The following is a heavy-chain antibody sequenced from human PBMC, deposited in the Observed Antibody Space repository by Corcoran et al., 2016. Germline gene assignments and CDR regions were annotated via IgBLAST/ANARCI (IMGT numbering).Heavy chain of an antibody. CDR1: GYTFTSYG. V-gene: IGHV1-18*01. D-gene: IGHD1-1*01. Sequence: QVQLVQSGAEVKKPGASVKVSCKASGYTFTSYGISWVRQAPGQGLEWMGWISAYNGNTNYAQKLQGRVTMTTDTSTSTAYMELRNLRSVDTAVYDGARERRPYTTLNYHYSVTAVWGPGTTVTVAS. CDR3: ARERRPYTTLNYHYSVTAV. J-gene: IGHJ6*02. CDR2: ISAYNGNT.